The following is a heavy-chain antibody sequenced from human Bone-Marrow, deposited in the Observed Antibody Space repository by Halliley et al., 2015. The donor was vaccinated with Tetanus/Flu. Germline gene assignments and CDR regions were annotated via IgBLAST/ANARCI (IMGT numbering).Heavy chain of an antibody. CDR2: VNRAGGT. J-gene: IGHJ5*02. V-gene: IGHV4-34*01. Sequence: GLVKSSETLSLTCEVSGGSFIGYSWTWIRQPPGMGLEWIGDVNRAGGTNYNPSLKTRVTLSVDTSKNQVSLNLTSVTAADTAVYFCARGYYGPGDYYNDGPSRWFDPWGQGTLVTVSS. CDR3: ARGYYGPGDYYNDGPSRWFDP. CDR1: GGSFIGYS. D-gene: IGHD3-10*01.